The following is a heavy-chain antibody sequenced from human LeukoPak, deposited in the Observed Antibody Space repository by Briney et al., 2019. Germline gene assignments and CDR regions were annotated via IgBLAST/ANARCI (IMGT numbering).Heavy chain of an antibody. CDR2: IGISGGGI. J-gene: IGHJ4*02. D-gene: IGHD7-27*01. V-gene: IGHV3-23*01. CDR1: GFTFSYYT. Sequence: GGSLRLSCAASGFTFSYYTMYWVRQAPGKGLEWVSIIGISGGGIHYADSVKGRFTIPRDNSKNTLYLQMNSLRAEDTAVYYCAIDPNWGVDYWGQGVLVTVSS. CDR3: AIDPNWGVDY.